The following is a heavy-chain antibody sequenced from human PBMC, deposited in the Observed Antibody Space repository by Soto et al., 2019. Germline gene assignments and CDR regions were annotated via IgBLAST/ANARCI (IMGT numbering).Heavy chain of an antibody. CDR1: GYTFTSYA. V-gene: IGHV1-3*01. D-gene: IGHD3-22*01. Sequence: ASVKVSFKASGYTFTSYAMHWVRQAPGQRLEWMGWINAGNGNTKYSQKFQGRVAITRDTSASTAYMELSSLRSEDTAVYYCAIDSHPYYYDSSGARLSGAFDIWGQGTMVTVSS. CDR3: AIDSHPYYYDSSGARLSGAFDI. J-gene: IGHJ3*02. CDR2: INAGNGNT.